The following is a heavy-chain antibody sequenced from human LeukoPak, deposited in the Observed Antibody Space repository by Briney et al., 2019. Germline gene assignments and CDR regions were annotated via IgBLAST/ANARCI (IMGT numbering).Heavy chain of an antibody. Sequence: GGSLRLSCAASGFTFSSYSMNWVRQAPGKGLEWVSYISSSSITIYYADSVKGRFTISRDNAKNSLYLQMNGLRAEDTAVYYCARQGGSGYFDYWGQGTLVTVSS. CDR1: GFTFSSYS. V-gene: IGHV3-48*04. J-gene: IGHJ4*02. D-gene: IGHD3-10*01. CDR2: ISSSSITI. CDR3: ARQGGSGYFDY.